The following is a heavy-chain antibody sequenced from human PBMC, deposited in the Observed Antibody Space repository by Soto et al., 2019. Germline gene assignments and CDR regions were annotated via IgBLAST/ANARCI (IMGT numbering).Heavy chain of an antibody. CDR2: IYYSGST. D-gene: IGHD3-3*01. CDR3: ARGAADFWSGYCLDY. CDR1: GGSISSGDYY. Sequence: SATLSLTCTVSGGSISSGDYYWSWIRQPPGKGLEWIGYIYYSGSTYYNPSLKSRVTISVDTSKNQFSLKLSSVTAADTAVYYCARGAADFWSGYCLDYWGQGTLVTVSS. J-gene: IGHJ4*02. V-gene: IGHV4-30-4*01.